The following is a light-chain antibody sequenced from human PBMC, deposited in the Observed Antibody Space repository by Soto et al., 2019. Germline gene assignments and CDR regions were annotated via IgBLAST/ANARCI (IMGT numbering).Light chain of an antibody. Sequence: ELVLTQSPGTLSLSPGERATLSCRASQSVSSNLAWYQQKPGQAPRLLIYGASTRATGIPARFSGSGSGTEFTLTISSLQSEDFAVYYCQQYNNWPRTFGQGTRLEIK. J-gene: IGKJ5*01. CDR3: QQYNNWPRT. V-gene: IGKV3-15*01. CDR2: GAS. CDR1: QSVSSN.